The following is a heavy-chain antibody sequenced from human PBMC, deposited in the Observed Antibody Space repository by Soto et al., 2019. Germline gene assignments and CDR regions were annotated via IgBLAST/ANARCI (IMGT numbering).Heavy chain of an antibody. D-gene: IGHD2-2*01. Sequence: WETLSLTCAVYGGSFSGYYWSWIRQPPGKGLEWIGEINHSGSTNYNPSLKSRVTISVDTSKNQFSLKLSSVTAADTAVYYCARKGFVVVRAALGWLLPSGQGPLVTVS. V-gene: IGHV4-34*01. J-gene: IGHJ5*02. CDR1: GGSFSGYY. CDR3: ARKGFVVVRAALGWLLP. CDR2: INHSGST.